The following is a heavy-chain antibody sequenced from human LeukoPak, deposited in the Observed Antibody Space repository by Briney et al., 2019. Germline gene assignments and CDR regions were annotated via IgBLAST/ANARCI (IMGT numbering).Heavy chain of an antibody. D-gene: IGHD3-10*01. CDR3: ARMARGKLLSSLYHYYYMDV. CDR2: IDWDDDK. V-gene: IGHV2-70*11. J-gene: IGHJ6*03. CDR1: GFSLTTRGVC. Sequence: SGPALVKPTRTLTLTCTFSGFSLTTRGVCVSWIRQPPGKALEWLARIDWDDDKYYSTSLKTRLTISKDTSKNQVVLTMTNMDPVDTATYYCARMARGKLLSSLYHYYYMDVWGKGTTVTVSS.